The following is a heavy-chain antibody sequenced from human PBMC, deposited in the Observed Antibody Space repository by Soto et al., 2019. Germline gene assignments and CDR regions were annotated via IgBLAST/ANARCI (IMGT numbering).Heavy chain of an antibody. CDR3: ASHDPGARFDP. D-gene: IGHD1-1*01. V-gene: IGHV1-2*02. CDR2: INPNNGAT. CDR1: RYIFTAYF. Sequence: QVQLVKSGAEVKKAGASVKVSCKAPRYIFTAYFMHWVRQAPGQGLEWMGWINPNNGATHYGLSFQGRVTMTRDTSISTAYMELSSLRSDDTAVYYCASHDPGARFDPWGQGTLVIVSS. J-gene: IGHJ5*02.